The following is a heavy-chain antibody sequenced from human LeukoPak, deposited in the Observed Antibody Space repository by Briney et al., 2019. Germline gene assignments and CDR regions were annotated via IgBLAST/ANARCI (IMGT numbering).Heavy chain of an antibody. D-gene: IGHD3-16*02. CDR2: INHSGST. J-gene: IGHJ4*02. V-gene: IGHV4-39*07. CDR3: ARGPVVWGSYRRAPQNAPFDY. CDR1: GGSVSSGSYY. Sequence: SETLSLTCTVSGGSVSSGSYYWSWIRQPPGKGLEWIGEINHSGSTNYNPSLKSRVTISVDTSKNQFSLKLSSVTAADTAVYYCARGPVVWGSYRRAPQNAPFDYWGQGTLVTVSS.